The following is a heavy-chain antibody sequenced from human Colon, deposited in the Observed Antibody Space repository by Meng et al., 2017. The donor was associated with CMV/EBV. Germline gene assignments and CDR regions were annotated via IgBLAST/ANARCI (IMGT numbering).Heavy chain of an antibody. CDR2: ISSKSDSI. CDR3: ARATAPVLGMNWFDP. D-gene: IGHD4-11*01. J-gene: IGHJ5*02. V-gene: IGHV3-48*03. Sequence: GGSLRLSCAASGFTFSSYDMNWVRQAPGKGLEWVSYISSKSDSILQADSVKGRFTISRDNVKNSLYLQMNSLREEDTAIYYCARATAPVLGMNWFDPWGQGTLVTVSS. CDR1: GFTFSSYD.